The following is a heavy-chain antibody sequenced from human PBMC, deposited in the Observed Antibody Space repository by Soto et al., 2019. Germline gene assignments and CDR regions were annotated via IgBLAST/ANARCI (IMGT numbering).Heavy chain of an antibody. CDR2: INHRGSA. D-gene: IGHD2-2*01. J-gene: IGHJ5*02. CDR1: GASVSSTYW. Sequence: SETLSLTCAVSGASVSSTYWWSWVRQPPGKGPEWIGEINHRGSANYNPSLKSRVTISVDRSKNQFSLKLSSVTAADTAVYYCARVPDRWGQGTLVTVSS. CDR3: ARVPDR. V-gene: IGHV4-4*02.